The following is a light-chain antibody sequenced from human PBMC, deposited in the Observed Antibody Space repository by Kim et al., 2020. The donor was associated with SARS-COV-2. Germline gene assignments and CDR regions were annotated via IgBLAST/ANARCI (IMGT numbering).Light chain of an antibody. CDR1: KLGDKY. CDR3: QAWDSSPAVV. V-gene: IGLV3-1*01. Sequence: SYELTQPPSVSVSPGQTASITCSGDKLGDKYVCWYQQKSGQSPVLVIHQDNKRPSGIPERFSGSNSGNTATLTISGTQATDEADYYCQAWDSSPAVVFGGGTQLTVL. J-gene: IGLJ2*01. CDR2: QDN.